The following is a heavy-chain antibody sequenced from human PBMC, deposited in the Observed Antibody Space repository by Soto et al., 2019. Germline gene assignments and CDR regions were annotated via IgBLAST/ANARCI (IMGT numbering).Heavy chain of an antibody. CDR1: GDSIRAFY. D-gene: IGHD6-25*01. CDR2: FSPSGDT. J-gene: IGHJ6*02. CDR3: AREVKQRLGYYYSGLDV. Sequence: QVQLQESGPGLVKPSETVSLTCAVSGDSIRAFYWSWFPQPAGRGLEWIGRFSPSGDTDYNPSLRRPLTMPFCTSRCHFSLRLTSVTAADTAVYYCAREVKQRLGYYYSGLDVWGQETTGSVSS. V-gene: IGHV4-4*07.